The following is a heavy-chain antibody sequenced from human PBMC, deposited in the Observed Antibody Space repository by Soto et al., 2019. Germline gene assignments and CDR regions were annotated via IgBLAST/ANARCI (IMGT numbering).Heavy chain of an antibody. J-gene: IGHJ4*02. CDR1: GFTVSSNY. V-gene: IGHV3-53*01. CDR3: ATTIGGSSVPPNRFDY. Sequence: EVQLVESGGGLIQPGGSLRLSCAASGFTVSSNYMSWVRQAPGKGLEWVSVIYSGGSTYYADSVKGRFTISRDNSKNTLYLQMNSLRAEDTAVYYCATTIGGSSVPPNRFDYWGQGTLVTVSS. D-gene: IGHD3-16*01. CDR2: IYSGGST.